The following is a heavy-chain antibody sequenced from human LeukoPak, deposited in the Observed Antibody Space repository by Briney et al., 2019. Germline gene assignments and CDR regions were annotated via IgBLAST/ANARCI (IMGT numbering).Heavy chain of an antibody. Sequence: PGRSLRLSCAASGFTFSSYAMHWVRQAPGKGLEWVAVISYDGSNKYYADSVKGRFTISRDNSKNTLYLQMNSLRAEDTAVYYCASLGYFDWLSEEFDYWGQGTLVTVSS. D-gene: IGHD3-9*01. CDR2: ISYDGSNK. CDR3: ASLGYFDWLSEEFDY. J-gene: IGHJ4*02. CDR1: GFTFSSYA. V-gene: IGHV3-30*04.